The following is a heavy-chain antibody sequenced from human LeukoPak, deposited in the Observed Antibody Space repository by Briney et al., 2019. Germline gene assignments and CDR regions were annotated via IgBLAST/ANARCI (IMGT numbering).Heavy chain of an antibody. V-gene: IGHV4-59*01. CDR1: GGSISSYY. J-gene: IGHJ3*02. CDR2: IYYSGST. Sequence: KASETLSLTCTVSGGSISSYYWSWIRQPPGKGLEWIGYIYYSGSTNYNPSLKSRVTISVDTSKNQFSLKLSSVTAADTAVYYCARGSFRRVVDYQLLYVDAFDIWGQGTMVTVSS. D-gene: IGHD2-2*02. CDR3: ARGSFRRVVDYQLLYVDAFDI.